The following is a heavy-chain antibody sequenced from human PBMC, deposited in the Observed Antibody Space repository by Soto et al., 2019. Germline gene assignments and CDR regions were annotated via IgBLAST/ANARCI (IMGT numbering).Heavy chain of an antibody. CDR3: AKDNLDCSGGDCPLYYYYGMDV. CDR2: ISYDGGNK. D-gene: IGHD2-15*01. V-gene: IGHV3-30*18. Sequence: PGGCLRLSCVASGFTFSSYGMHWVRQAPGKGLEWVAVISYDGGNKYFADSVKGRFTISRDNSKNTLYLQMNSLRAEDTAVYYCAKDNLDCSGGDCPLYYYYGMDVWGQGTTVTVSS. CDR1: GFTFSSYG. J-gene: IGHJ6*02.